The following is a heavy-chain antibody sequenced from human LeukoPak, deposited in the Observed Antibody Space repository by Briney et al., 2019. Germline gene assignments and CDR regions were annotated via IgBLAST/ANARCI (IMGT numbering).Heavy chain of an antibody. V-gene: IGHV4-39*01. D-gene: IGHD3-22*01. CDR2: IYYSGST. Sequence: SETLSLTCTVSGGSISSSSYYWGWIRQPPGKGLEWIGSIYYSGSTYYNPSLKSRVTISVDTSKNQFSLKLSSVTAADTAVYYCARQESYYYDSSGYYRFPSFDPWGQGTLVTVSS. CDR3: ARQESYYYDSSGYYRFPSFDP. J-gene: IGHJ5*02. CDR1: GGSISSSSYY.